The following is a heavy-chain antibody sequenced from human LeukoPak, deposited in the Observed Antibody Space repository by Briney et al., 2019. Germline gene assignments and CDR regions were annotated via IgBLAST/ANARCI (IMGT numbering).Heavy chain of an antibody. CDR1: GGSISSYY. D-gene: IGHD2-2*01. Sequence: SETLSLTCTVSGGSISSYYWSWIRQPPGKGLEWIGYIYYSGSTNYNPSLESRVTISVDTSKNQFSLKLSSVTASDTAVYYCVRDPCSSPGCAYWYFDLWGRGTQVTVSS. V-gene: IGHV4-59*01. CDR3: VRDPCSSPGCAYWYFDL. CDR2: IYYSGST. J-gene: IGHJ2*01.